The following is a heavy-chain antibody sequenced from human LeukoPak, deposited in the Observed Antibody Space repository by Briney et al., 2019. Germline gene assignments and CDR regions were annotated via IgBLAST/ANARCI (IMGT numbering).Heavy chain of an antibody. D-gene: IGHD5-12*01. J-gene: IGHJ4*02. CDR3: ARGGGYASPIGY. Sequence: SETLSLTCTLSGGSISTYYWSWVRQPPGKGLEWIGYIYHSGSTNYNPSLKSRVTISVDTSKNQLSLKLSSVTAADTAVYYCARGGGYASPIGYWGQGALVTVSS. CDR1: GGSISTYY. V-gene: IGHV4-59*01. CDR2: IYHSGST.